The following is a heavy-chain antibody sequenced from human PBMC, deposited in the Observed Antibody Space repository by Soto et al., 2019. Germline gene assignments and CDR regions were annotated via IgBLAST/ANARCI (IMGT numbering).Heavy chain of an antibody. V-gene: IGHV3-23*01. J-gene: IGHJ4*02. CDR1: GFTFSSYA. CDR3: AKDVPVVVVAANREFDY. CDR2: ISGSGGST. Sequence: EVQLLESGGGLVQPGGSLRLSCAASGFTFSSYAMSWVRQAPGKGLEWVSAISGSGGSTYYADSVKGRFTISRDNSKNTLYLQMNSLRAEDTAVYYCAKDVPVVVVAANREFDYWGQGTLVTVSS. D-gene: IGHD2-15*01.